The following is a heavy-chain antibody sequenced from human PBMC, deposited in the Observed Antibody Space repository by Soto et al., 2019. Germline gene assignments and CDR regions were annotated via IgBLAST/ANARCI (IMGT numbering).Heavy chain of an antibody. D-gene: IGHD3-3*01. CDR1: GYTFTSYG. V-gene: IGHV1-18*01. CDR2: ISAYNGNT. CDR3: ARIAVYYDFWSGYYSGRSATNWIDP. J-gene: IGHJ5*02. Sequence: ASVKVSCKASGYTFTSYGISWVRQAPGQGLEWMGWISAYNGNTNYAQKLQGRVTMTTDTSTSTAYMELRSLRSDDTAVYYCARIAVYYDFWSGYYSGRSATNWIDPWGQGTLVTVSS.